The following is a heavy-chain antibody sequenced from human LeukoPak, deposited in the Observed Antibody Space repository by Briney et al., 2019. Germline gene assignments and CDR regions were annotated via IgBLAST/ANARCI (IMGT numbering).Heavy chain of an antibody. J-gene: IGHJ4*02. V-gene: IGHV4-30-2*01. CDR3: AGTRDFWSAYFDY. CDR2: ILHSGST. D-gene: IGHD3-3*01. Sequence: PSETLSLTCAVSGVSIASDTYYWSWIRQPPGKGLEWIGYILHSGSTYHNPSLKSRVTILVDTSKNQFSLKRSSVTAADTAVYFCAGTRDFWSAYFDYWGQGILVTVSS. CDR1: GVSIASDTYY.